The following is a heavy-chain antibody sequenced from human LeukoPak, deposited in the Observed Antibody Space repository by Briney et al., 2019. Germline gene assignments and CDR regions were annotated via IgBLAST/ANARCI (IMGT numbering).Heavy chain of an antibody. J-gene: IGHJ4*02. Sequence: GGSLRLSCAASGFTFSSYAMTWVRQAPGKGLEWVSSIDGRGSPTYYADSVKGRFTISRDNSKNTLYLLLNSLRAEDTAVYYRARFHDFWRWGQGTLVTVSS. CDR1: GFTFSSYA. V-gene: IGHV3-23*01. D-gene: IGHD3-3*01. CDR3: ARFHDFWR. CDR2: IDGRGSPT.